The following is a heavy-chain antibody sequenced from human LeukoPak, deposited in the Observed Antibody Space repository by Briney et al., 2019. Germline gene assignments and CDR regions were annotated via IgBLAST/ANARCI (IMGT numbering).Heavy chain of an antibody. CDR2: ISAYNGNT. D-gene: IGHD3-10*01. J-gene: IGHJ4*02. Sequence: GASVKVSCKASGYTFTSYGISWVRQAPGQGLGWMAWISAYNGNTDYAQKFQGRVTMTRDTSISTAYMELSRLRSDDTAMYYCARDSVDASGTYYNDSPDYWGQGTLVTVSS. V-gene: IGHV1-18*01. CDR3: ARDSVDASGTYYNDSPDY. CDR1: GYTFTSYG.